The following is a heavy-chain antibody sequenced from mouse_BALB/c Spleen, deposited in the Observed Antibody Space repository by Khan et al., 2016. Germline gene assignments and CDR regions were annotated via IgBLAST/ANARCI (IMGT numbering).Heavy chain of an antibody. V-gene: IGHV3-2*02. J-gene: IGHJ2*01. CDR2: ISYSGST. D-gene: IGHD1-1*01. CDR3: AVIDYYGYFDY. CDR1: GYSITSYYV. Sequence: EVQLQESGPGLVKPSQSLSLTCTVTGYSITSYYVWNWIRQFPGDNLEWLGFISYSGSTIYNPSLKSRISITRDTSKNQFFLPLNSVTTDDVATYYGAVIDYYGYFDYWGQGTTLTVSS.